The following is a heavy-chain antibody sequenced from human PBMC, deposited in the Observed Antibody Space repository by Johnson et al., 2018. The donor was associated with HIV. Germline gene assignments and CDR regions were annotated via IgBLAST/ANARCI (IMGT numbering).Heavy chain of an antibody. CDR3: ARDWEEYAFDI. CDR2: IYSGGST. CDR1: GFTVSSKY. J-gene: IGHJ3*02. V-gene: IGHV3-66*02. D-gene: IGHD1-26*01. Sequence: VQLVESGGGVVRPGGSLKLSCAASGFTVSSKYMSWVRQAPGKGLEWVSIIYSGGSTYYADSVQGRFTISRDNSKNTLYLQMSSLRADDTAVYYCARDWEEYAFDIWGQGTMVTVSS.